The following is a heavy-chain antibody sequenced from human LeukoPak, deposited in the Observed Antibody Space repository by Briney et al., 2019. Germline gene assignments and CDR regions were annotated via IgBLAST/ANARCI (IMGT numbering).Heavy chain of an antibody. CDR2: IRNKANGGTT. Sequence: PEGSLRLSCTASGFTFGDYAMSWFRQAPGKGLEWVGIIRNKANGGTTEYAASVKDRFIISRDDSKSIAYLQMNSLQIEDTAVYFCARGRFCTGGSCYGARWGQGTLVTVSS. CDR3: ARGRFCTGGSCYGAR. V-gene: IGHV3-49*03. CDR1: GFTFGDYA. D-gene: IGHD2-15*01. J-gene: IGHJ4*02.